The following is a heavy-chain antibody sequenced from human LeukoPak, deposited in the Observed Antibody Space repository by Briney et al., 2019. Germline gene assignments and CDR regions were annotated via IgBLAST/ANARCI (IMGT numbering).Heavy chain of an antibody. J-gene: IGHJ4*02. V-gene: IGHV3-30*18. CDR1: GFTFSSYG. CDR2: ISYDGSNK. CDR3: AKDHEEDIVVVVAASSPDY. D-gene: IGHD2-15*01. Sequence: PGRSLRLSCAASGFTFSSYGMHWVRQAPGKGLEWVAVISYDGSNKYYADSVKGRFTISRDNSKNTLYLQMNSLRAEDTAVYYCAKDHEEDIVVVVAASSPDYWGQGTLVTVSS.